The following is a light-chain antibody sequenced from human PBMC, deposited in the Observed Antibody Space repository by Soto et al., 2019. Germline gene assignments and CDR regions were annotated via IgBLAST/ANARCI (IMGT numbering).Light chain of an antibody. CDR3: QKCDAAPFT. J-gene: IGKJ3*01. CDR2: SAS. V-gene: IGKV1-27*01. Sequence: DFQMTQSPSSLSASVGDRVTITCRASQAIRNNLAWYQQKPGKLPQLLIYSASTLQSGVPSRFSGSGSGTDFTLTISSLQPEDVVTYYCQKCDAAPFTFGPGTTVDIK. CDR1: QAIRNN.